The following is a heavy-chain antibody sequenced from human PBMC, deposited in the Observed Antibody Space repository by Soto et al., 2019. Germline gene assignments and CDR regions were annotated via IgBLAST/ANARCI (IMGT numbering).Heavy chain of an antibody. Sequence: GGSLRLSCAASGVTFCNYALSWVRQAPGKGLVWVSRISSDGSSTSYADSVKGRFTISRDNAKNTLYLQMNSLRAEDTAVYYCAHFDWLLYAFDIWGQGTMVTVSS. D-gene: IGHD3-9*01. CDR3: AHFDWLLYAFDI. CDR2: ISSDGSST. J-gene: IGHJ3*02. CDR1: GVTFCNYA. V-gene: IGHV3-74*01.